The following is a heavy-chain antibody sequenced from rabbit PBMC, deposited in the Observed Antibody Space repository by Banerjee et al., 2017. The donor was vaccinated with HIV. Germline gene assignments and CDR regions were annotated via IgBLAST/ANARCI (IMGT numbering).Heavy chain of an antibody. CDR2: INTSSGNT. V-gene: IGHV1S45*01. J-gene: IGHJ4*01. CDR3: AIDLAGVIGWNFNF. Sequence: QEQLVEYGGDLVKPGASLTLTCKASGFSFSNKYVMCWVRQAPGKGLEWIACINTSSGNTVYASWAKGRFTISRTSSTTVTLQMTSLTSADTATYFCAIDLAGVIGWNFNFLGPGPLVTVS. D-gene: IGHD4-1*01. CDR1: GFSFSNKYV.